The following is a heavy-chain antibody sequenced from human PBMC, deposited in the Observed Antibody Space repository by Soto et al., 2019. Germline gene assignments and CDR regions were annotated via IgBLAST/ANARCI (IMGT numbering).Heavy chain of an antibody. CDR2: ISVYKGNT. CDR1: GYNFINYG. D-gene: IGHD3-10*01. CDR3: VRDLHGSGPYYTDS. V-gene: IGHV1-18*01. Sequence: ASVKVSCKASGYNFINYGISWVRQAPGQGLEWMGWISVYKGNTNYAQKLQCRVTMTTDTSTSTAYMELRSLRSDDTAVYYCVRDLHGSGPYYTDSWGLGTLVTVSS. J-gene: IGHJ4*02.